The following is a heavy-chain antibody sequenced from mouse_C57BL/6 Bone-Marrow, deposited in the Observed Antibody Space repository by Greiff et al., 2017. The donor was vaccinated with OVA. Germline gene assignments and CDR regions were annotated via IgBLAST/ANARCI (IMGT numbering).Heavy chain of an antibody. J-gene: IGHJ1*03. D-gene: IGHD1-1*01. CDR1: GFNFKNTY. CDR3: GRTRLLRWYFDD. CDR2: IDPANGNT. Sequence: EVMLVESVAELVRPGASVKLSCTASGFNFKNTYMHWVKQRPEQGLEWIGRIDPANGNTKYAPKFQGKATLTADTSSTTAYLQLSSLTSEDTAIYYCGRTRLLRWYFDDWGTGTTVTVSS. V-gene: IGHV14-3*01.